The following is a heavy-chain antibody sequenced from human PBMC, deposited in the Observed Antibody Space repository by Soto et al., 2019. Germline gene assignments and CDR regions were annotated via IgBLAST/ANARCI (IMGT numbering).Heavy chain of an antibody. CDR1: RGSFSGYF. CDR3: ARGEWLPRSDY. D-gene: IGHD3-3*01. Sequence: QVQLQQWGAGLLKPSETLSLTCAVFRGSFSGYFWSWIRQPPGKGLEWIGEINHSGSTNYNPSLKGRVTTSVDTTENQFSLNLTSVPAADTAVYYCARGEWLPRSDYWGQGTLVTVSS. CDR2: INHSGST. V-gene: IGHV4-34*01. J-gene: IGHJ4*02.